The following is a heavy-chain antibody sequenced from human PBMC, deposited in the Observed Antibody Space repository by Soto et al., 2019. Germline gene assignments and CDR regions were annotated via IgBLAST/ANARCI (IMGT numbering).Heavy chain of an antibody. CDR2: IYDIEST. D-gene: IGHD3-16*01. CDR1: DGSIISSSYY. J-gene: IGHJ5*01. V-gene: IGHV4-39*07. CDR3: ARASVGFASVDS. Sequence: PSETLSLTCTVSDGSIISSSYYWGWIRQPPGKGLEWIGSIYDIESTIYNPSLKSRVTFSVDKSKSQFSLRLTSVTAADTAVYFCARASVGFASVDSWGQGMLVTVSS.